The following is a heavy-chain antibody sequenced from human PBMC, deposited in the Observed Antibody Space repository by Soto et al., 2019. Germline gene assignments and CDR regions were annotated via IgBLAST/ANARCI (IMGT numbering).Heavy chain of an antibody. CDR2: ISAYNGNT. CDR1: GYTFTSYG. Sequence: QVQLVQSGAEVKKPGASVKVSCKASGYTFTSYGISWVRQAPGQGLEWMGWISAYNGNTNYAQKLQGRVTMTTDTSTSTAYMELRSLRSDDTAVYYCARDSSGDSAYYYYGMDVWGQGTTVTVSS. D-gene: IGHD4-17*01. CDR3: ARDSSGDSAYYYYGMDV. V-gene: IGHV1-18*01. J-gene: IGHJ6*02.